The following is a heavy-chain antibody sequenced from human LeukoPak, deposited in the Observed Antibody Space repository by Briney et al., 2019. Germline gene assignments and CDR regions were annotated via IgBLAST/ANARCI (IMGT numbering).Heavy chain of an antibody. Sequence: SETLSLTCTVSGGSISSYYWSWIRQPPGKGLEWIGYIYYSGSTNYNPSLKSRVTISVDTSKNQFSLKLSSVTAADTAVYYCARVYYSNSHDYWYFDLWGRGTLVTVSS. CDR3: ARVYYSNSHDYWYFDL. V-gene: IGHV4-59*01. D-gene: IGHD6-13*01. CDR2: IYYSGST. CDR1: GGSISSYY. J-gene: IGHJ2*01.